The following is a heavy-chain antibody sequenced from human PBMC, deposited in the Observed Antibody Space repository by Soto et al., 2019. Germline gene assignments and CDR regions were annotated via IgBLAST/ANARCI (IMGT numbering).Heavy chain of an antibody. Sequence: ASVKVSCKAAGYTFTSYGISWVRQAPGQGLEWMGWISAYNGNTNYAQKLQGRVTMTTDTSTSTAYMELRSLRSDDTAVYYCASSIAVAEDAFDIWGQGTMVTVSS. CDR1: GYTFTSYG. CDR2: ISAYNGNT. J-gene: IGHJ3*02. D-gene: IGHD6-19*01. CDR3: ASSIAVAEDAFDI. V-gene: IGHV1-18*01.